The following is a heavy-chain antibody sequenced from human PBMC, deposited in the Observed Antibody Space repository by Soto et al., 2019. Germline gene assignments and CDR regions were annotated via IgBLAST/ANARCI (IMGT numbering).Heavy chain of an antibody. D-gene: IGHD5-18*01. CDR1: GYTFTSYG. J-gene: IGHJ4*02. CDR3: ARDLVDTAMVYYFDY. Sequence: ASVKVSCKASGYTFTSYGISWGRQAPGQGLEWMGWISAYNGNTNYAQKLQGRVTMTTDTSTSTAYMELRSLRSDDTAVYYCARDLVDTAMVYYFDYWGQGTLVTVSS. V-gene: IGHV1-18*01. CDR2: ISAYNGNT.